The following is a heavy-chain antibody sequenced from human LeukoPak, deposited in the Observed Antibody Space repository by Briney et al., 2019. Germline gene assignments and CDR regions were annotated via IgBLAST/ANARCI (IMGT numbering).Heavy chain of an antibody. D-gene: IGHD6-19*01. CDR3: ARDSSGWHWGFDI. Sequence: QTLSPTCAISGESASSDSAACDCVRPSPSSCIEWLGRTYYWTQWYNDYAGSVKSQITINPDTSKKQFSLQLNSVTPEDTAEYYCARDSSGWHWGFDIWGQGTMVTVSS. J-gene: IGHJ3*02. V-gene: IGHV6-1*01. CDR1: GESASSDSAA. CDR2: TYYWTQWYN.